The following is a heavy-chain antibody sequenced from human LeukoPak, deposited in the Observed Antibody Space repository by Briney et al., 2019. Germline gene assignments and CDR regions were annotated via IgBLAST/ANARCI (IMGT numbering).Heavy chain of an antibody. D-gene: IGHD3-10*01. J-gene: IGHJ6*03. CDR1: GGSISSSSYY. CDR2: IYSGGST. Sequence: QSSETLSLTCTVSGGSISSSSYYWGWIRQAPGKGLEWVSVIYSGGSTYYADSVKGRFTISRDNSKNTLYLQMNSLRAEDTAVYYCAREFRSGSGEYYYYYYMDVWGKGTTVTVSS. V-gene: IGHV3-53*05. CDR3: AREFRSGSGEYYYYYYMDV.